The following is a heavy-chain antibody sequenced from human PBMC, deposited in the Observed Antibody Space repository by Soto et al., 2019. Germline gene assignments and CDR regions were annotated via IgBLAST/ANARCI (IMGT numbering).Heavy chain of an antibody. CDR3: AKELVGATMVDYFDY. J-gene: IGHJ4*02. CDR2: ISYDGSNK. D-gene: IGHD1-26*01. V-gene: IGHV3-30*18. CDR1: GFTFSSYG. Sequence: GGSLRLSCAASGFTFSSYGMHWVRQAPGKGLEWVAVISYDGSNKYYADSVKGRFTISRDNSKNTLYLQMNSLRAEDTAVYYCAKELVGATMVDYFDYWGQGTLVTVSS.